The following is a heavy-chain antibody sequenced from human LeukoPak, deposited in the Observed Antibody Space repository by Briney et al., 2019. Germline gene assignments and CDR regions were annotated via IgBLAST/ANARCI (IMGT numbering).Heavy chain of an antibody. D-gene: IGHD3-16*01. V-gene: IGHV3-53*01. CDR3: ARGHWGKYYFDY. CDR2: IYSGGST. J-gene: IGHJ4*02. CDR1: GFTFSSYW. Sequence: GGSLRLSCAASGFTFSSYWMSWARQAPGKGLEWVSVIYSGGSTYYADSVKGRFTISRDNSKNTLYLQMNSLRAEDTAVYYCARGHWGKYYFDYWGQGTLVTVSS.